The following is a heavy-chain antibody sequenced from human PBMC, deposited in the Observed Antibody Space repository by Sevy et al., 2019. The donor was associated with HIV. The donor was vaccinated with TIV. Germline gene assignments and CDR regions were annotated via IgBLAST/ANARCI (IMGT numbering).Heavy chain of an antibody. CDR2: IYYNGHI. CDR1: DGSITSLY. D-gene: IGHD1-26*01. CDR3: AGENAWGRDYS. J-gene: IGHJ4*02. V-gene: IGHV4-59*08. Sequence: SETLSLTCTVSDGSITSLYWNWIRQPPGKGLEWIANIYYNGHINYNPALKSRVTLSLDTSKNQFSLRLSSVTAADTAMYYCAGENAWGRDYSWGQGTLVTVSS.